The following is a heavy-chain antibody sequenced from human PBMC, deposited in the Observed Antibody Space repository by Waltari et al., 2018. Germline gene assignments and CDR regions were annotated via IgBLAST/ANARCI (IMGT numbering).Heavy chain of an antibody. J-gene: IGHJ6*02. CDR1: GFTFSSYW. CDR2: IKSGGGGT. Sequence: EVQLVESGGGLVQPGGSLRLSCAASGFTFSSYWMHWVRQAPGKGLVGVSCIKSGGGGTTYADSVKGRFTTSRDNAKNTLFLQMNSLRAEDTAVYYCASHRPGGYGMDVWGQGTTVTVSS. CDR3: ASHRPGGYGMDV. V-gene: IGHV3-74*01. D-gene: IGHD2-15*01.